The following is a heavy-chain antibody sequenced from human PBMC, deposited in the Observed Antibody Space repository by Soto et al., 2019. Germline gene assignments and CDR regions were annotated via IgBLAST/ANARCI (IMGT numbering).Heavy chain of an antibody. CDR2: SKNKADSYTT. V-gene: IGHV3-72*01. D-gene: IGHD3-10*01. J-gene: IGHJ4*02. CDR1: GFTFSDHY. CDR3: TVWGSGNDFGAA. Sequence: EVQLVESGGGLVQPGGSLRLSCAASGFTFSDHYMDWVRQAPGKGLEWVGRSKNKADSYTTEYAASVKGRFTISRAGSKNSLFLQMKSLKTEDTAVYYCTVWGSGNDFGAAWGQGILVTVSS.